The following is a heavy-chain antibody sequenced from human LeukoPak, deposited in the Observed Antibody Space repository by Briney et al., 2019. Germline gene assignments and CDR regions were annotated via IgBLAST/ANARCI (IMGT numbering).Heavy chain of an antibody. D-gene: IGHD6-6*01. V-gene: IGHV4-59*01. CDR3: AGGVAARRTYYYYGRDV. CDR1: GGSISSYY. CDR2: IYYSGST. Sequence: SETLSLTCTVSGGSISSYYWSWIRQPPGKGLEWIGYIYYSGSTNYNPSLKSRVTISVDTSKNQFSLKLSSVTAADTAVYYCAGGVAARRTYYYYGRDVGGQGTPVTVSS. J-gene: IGHJ6*02.